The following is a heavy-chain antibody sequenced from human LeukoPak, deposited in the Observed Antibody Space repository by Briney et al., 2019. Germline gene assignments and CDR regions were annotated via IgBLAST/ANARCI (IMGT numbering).Heavy chain of an antibody. Sequence: GGSLRLSCAASGFTFSSYAMSWVRQAPGKGLEWVSYISSDAASIYYADSVRGRFTISRDNAKNSLFLQVYSLRDEDTAVYYCARGMNGVGGYDILIDYWGQGTLVTVSS. D-gene: IGHD3-9*01. V-gene: IGHV3-48*02. CDR2: ISSDAASI. CDR3: ARGMNGVGGYDILIDY. CDR1: GFTFSSYA. J-gene: IGHJ4*02.